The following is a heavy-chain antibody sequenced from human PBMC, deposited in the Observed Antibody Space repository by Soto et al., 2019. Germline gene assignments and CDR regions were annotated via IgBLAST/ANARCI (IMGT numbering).Heavy chain of an antibody. V-gene: IGHV3-23*01. CDR3: AREGGEDIVLMVYANNWFDP. J-gene: IGHJ5*02. CDR1: GFTFSSYA. Sequence: GGSLRLSCAASGFTFSSYAMTWVRQAPGKGLEWVSGISGSGSTSYADSLKGRFTISRDNSKSTLYLQMNSLRAEDTAVYYCAREGGEDIVLMVYANNWFDPWGQGTLVTVSS. CDR2: ISGSGST. D-gene: IGHD2-8*01.